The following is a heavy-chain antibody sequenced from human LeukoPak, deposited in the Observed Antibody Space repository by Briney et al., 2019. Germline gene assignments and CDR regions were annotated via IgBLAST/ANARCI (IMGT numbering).Heavy chain of an antibody. D-gene: IGHD3-22*01. J-gene: IGHJ4*02. Sequence: SETLSLTCTVSGGSISSSIYYWGWIRQPPGREQEWIGSIYYSGSTYYNPSLKSRVTISVDTSKNQFSLKLSSMTAADTAVYYCARQNPYYSDTTGPYWGQGTLVTVSS. CDR1: GGSISSSIYY. CDR3: ARQNPYYSDTTGPY. CDR2: IYYSGST. V-gene: IGHV4-39*01.